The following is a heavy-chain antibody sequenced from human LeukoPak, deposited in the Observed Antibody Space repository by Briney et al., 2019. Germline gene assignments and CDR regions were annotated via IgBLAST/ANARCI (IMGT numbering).Heavy chain of an antibody. V-gene: IGHV4-59*08. J-gene: IGHJ4*02. CDR1: GGSISSYY. D-gene: IGHD6-13*01. Sequence: SETLSLTCTVSGGSISSYYWSWIRQPPGKGLEWIGFIYYSGSTVYNPSLESRVTISVDTSKNQFSLKLSSVTAADTAVYYCARYRAAAAGTCFDYWGQGTLVTVSS. CDR3: ARYRAAAAGTCFDY. CDR2: IYYSGST.